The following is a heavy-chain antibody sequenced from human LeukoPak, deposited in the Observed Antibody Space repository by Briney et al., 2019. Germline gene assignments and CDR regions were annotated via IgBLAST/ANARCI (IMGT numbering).Heavy chain of an antibody. CDR2: LIHSGST. V-gene: IGHV4-34*01. CDR1: GGSFSGYY. CDR3: ARGRVGYSYGYGTFDY. Sequence: SETLSLTCAVYGGSFSGYYWSWIRQPPGKGLEWIGELIHSGSTNYSPSLKSRVTISVDTSKNQFSLKLSSVTAADTAVYYCARGRVGYSYGYGTFDYGGQGTRVTVSS. D-gene: IGHD5-18*01. J-gene: IGHJ4*02.